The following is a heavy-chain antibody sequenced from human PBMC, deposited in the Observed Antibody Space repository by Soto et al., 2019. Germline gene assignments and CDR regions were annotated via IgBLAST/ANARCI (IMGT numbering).Heavy chain of an antibody. CDR3: ARDVMTTVTAEFDP. J-gene: IGHJ5*02. V-gene: IGHV1-18*01. CDR2: ISPFNGIT. Sequence: GASLKVSCKASGYTFTSYGICCVRQAPGQGLEWMGWISPFNGITNYAQKFQGRVTITADKSTSTAYMELSSLRSEDTAVYYCARDVMTTVTAEFDPWGQGTLVTVSS. CDR1: GYTFTSYG. D-gene: IGHD4-17*01.